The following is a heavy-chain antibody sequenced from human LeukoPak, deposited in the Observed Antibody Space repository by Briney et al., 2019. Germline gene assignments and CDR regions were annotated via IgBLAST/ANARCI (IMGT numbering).Heavy chain of an antibody. CDR2: IRDSSSTI. Sequence: SGGSLRLSCAASGFTFSDYSMNWVRRAPGKGLEWISYIRDSSSTISYAGSVRGRFTISRDNAKNSLYLQMNSLRDEDTAVYYCARDHNYAFDYWGQGTLVTVSS. V-gene: IGHV3-48*02. D-gene: IGHD5-18*01. J-gene: IGHJ4*02. CDR1: GFTFSDYS. CDR3: ARDHNYAFDY.